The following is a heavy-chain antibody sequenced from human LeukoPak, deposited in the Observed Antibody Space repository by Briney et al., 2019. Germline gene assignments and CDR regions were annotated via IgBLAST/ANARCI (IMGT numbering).Heavy chain of an antibody. CDR3: ARLRIAAASTFDY. CDR1: GGSISDNSYY. J-gene: IGHJ4*02. CDR2: IYYDGNI. D-gene: IGHD6-13*01. Sequence: SETLSLTCTVSGGSISDNSYYWGWIRQPPGKGLEWIASIYYDGNIFYNPSLKSRVSIFVDTSKNQFSLKLSSVTAADTSIYYCARLRIAAASTFDYWGQGTLVTVSS. V-gene: IGHV4-39*01.